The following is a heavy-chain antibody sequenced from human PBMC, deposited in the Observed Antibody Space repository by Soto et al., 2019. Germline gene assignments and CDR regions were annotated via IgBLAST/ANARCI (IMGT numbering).Heavy chain of an antibody. V-gene: IGHV1-46*01. CDR1: GYTFTSYY. CDR2: INPSGGST. J-gene: IGHJ6*02. CDR3: ARDPYGGDSGYYYGMDV. D-gene: IGHD2-21*02. Sequence: QVQLVQSGAEVKKPGASVKVSCKASGYTFTSYYMHWVRQAPGQGLEWMGIINPSGGSTSYAQKFQGRVTMTRDTSTSTVYMELSSLSSEDTAVYYCARDPYGGDSGYYYGMDVWGQGTTVTVSS.